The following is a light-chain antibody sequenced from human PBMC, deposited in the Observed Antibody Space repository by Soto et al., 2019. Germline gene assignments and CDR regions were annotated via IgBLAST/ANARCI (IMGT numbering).Light chain of an antibody. CDR3: SSYAASNNFYFV. J-gene: IGLJ3*02. Sequence: QSALTQPPSASGSPGQSVTISCTGTSSDVGGYNYVSWYQQYPGRAPKLMIYEVTKRPSGVPDRVSGSKSGNTTSLTVSGLQAEDEADYYCSSYAASNNFYFVFGGGTKLTV. CDR2: EVT. V-gene: IGLV2-8*01. CDR1: SSDVGGYNY.